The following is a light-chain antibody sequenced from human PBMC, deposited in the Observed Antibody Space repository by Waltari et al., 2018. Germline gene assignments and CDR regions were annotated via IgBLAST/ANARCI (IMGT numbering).Light chain of an antibody. CDR1: SSDVGVYNY. J-gene: IGLJ3*02. V-gene: IGLV2-14*01. Sequence: QSALTQPASVSGSPGQSISISCPGTSSDVGVYNYVSWYQQHPGKAPKLIIYEVSNRPSGISNRFSGSKSDNTASLTIAGLQAEDEADYYCSSYTSSSTWVFGGGTKLTVL. CDR2: EVS. CDR3: SSYTSSSTWV.